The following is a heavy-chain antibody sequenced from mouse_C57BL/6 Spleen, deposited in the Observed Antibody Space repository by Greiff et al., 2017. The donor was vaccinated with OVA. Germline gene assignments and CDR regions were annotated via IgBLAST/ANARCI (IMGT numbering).Heavy chain of an antibody. CDR1: GYTFTDYE. D-gene: IGHD1-1*01. CDR3: TRRLRRYAMDD. Sequence: VQLQQSGAELVRPGASVTLSCKASGYTFTDYEMHWVKQTPVHGLEWIGAIDPETGGTAYNQKFKGKAILTADKSSSTAYMELRSLTSEDSAVYYCTRRLRRYAMDDWGQGTSVTVSS. V-gene: IGHV1-15*01. CDR2: IDPETGGT. J-gene: IGHJ4*01.